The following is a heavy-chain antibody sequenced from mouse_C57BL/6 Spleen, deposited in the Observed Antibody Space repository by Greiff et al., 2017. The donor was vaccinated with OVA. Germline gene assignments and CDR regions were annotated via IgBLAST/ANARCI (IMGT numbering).Heavy chain of an antibody. D-gene: IGHD2-12*01. J-gene: IGHJ4*01. V-gene: IGHV5-16*01. CDR2: INYDGSST. CDR3: AREGYSNDLYAMDY. CDR1: GFTFSDYY. Sequence: DVMLVESEGGLVQPGSSMKLSCTASGFTFSDYYMAWVRQVPEKGLEWVANINYDGSSTYYLDSLKSRFIISRDNAKNILYLQMSSLKSEDTATYYCAREGYSNDLYAMDYWGQGTSVTVSS.